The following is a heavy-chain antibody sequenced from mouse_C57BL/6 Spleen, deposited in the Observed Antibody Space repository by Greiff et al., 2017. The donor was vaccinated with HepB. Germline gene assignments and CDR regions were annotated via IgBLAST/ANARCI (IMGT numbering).Heavy chain of an antibody. J-gene: IGHJ3*01. D-gene: IGHD1-1*02. CDR3: ARGGHYVPFAY. Sequence: VQLQESGAELVKPGASVKISCKASGYAFSSYWMNWVKQRPGKGLEWIGQIYPGDGDTNYNGKFKGKATLTADKSSSTAYMQLSSLTSEDSAVYFCARGGHYVPFAYWGQGTLVTVSA. CDR2: IYPGDGDT. CDR1: GYAFSSYW. V-gene: IGHV1-80*01.